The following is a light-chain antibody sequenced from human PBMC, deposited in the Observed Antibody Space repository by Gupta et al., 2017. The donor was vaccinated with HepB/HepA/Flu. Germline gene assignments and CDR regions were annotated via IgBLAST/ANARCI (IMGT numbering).Light chain of an antibody. CDR1: SSNIGTKT. J-gene: IGLJ2*01. V-gene: IGLV1-44*01. Sequence: QLVLGQPPSASGPPGQGVTIPCSGSSSNIGTKTVNWYQHLPGGTPKLLIYNNRQRPSGVSDRFSASKSGTSASLAIRGLQSEDEADYYCAVWDDSLNGPVFGGGTKLTVL. CDR2: NNR. CDR3: AVWDDSLNGPV.